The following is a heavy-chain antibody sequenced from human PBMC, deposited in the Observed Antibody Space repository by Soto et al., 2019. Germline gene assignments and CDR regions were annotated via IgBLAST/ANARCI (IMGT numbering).Heavy chain of an antibody. V-gene: IGHV1-46*01. CDR3: ARDSLNGSYAGAAMDV. D-gene: IGHD1-26*01. Sequence: QVQLVQSGAEVKKPGASVKVSCKASGYTLTDYFLHWVRQTPGKGLGWMGMIKPSAGRRGNAQKLQGRATVTWDTSTSTVYMELSSLRSAETAVYYCARDSLNGSYAGAAMDVWGQGTTMSVSS. CDR2: IKPSAGRR. J-gene: IGHJ6*02. CDR1: GYTLTDYF.